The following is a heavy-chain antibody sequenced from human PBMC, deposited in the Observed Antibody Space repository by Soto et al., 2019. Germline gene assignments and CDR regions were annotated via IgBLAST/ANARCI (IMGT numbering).Heavy chain of an antibody. CDR2: IYHSGST. Sequence: QVQLQESGPGLVKPSGTLSLTCTVSGGSISSSNWWSWVRQPPGKGLEWIGEIYHSGSTNYNPSLKGRVPISVTTPKNHFSLKLSSVPAADAAVYYCARDLGITMVRGLPWGSYYGMDVWGQGPPVPVSS. CDR1: GGSISSSNW. V-gene: IGHV4-4*02. CDR3: ARDLGITMVRGLPWGSYYGMDV. D-gene: IGHD3-10*01. J-gene: IGHJ6*02.